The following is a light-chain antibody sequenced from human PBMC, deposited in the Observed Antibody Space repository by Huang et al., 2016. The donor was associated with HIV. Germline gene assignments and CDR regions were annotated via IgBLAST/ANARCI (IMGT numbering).Light chain of an antibody. V-gene: IGKV3-20*01. CDR2: AAS. J-gene: IGKJ1*01. Sequence: EIVLTQSPGTLSLSPGETATLSCRASQSVNSRYLAWYQQKPGQAPRLLIYAASNRATGIPDRFSGSGSGTDFSLTINRLEPEDFAVYHCQQYSTSPRTFGQGTKVEVK. CDR3: QQYSTSPRT. CDR1: QSVNSRY.